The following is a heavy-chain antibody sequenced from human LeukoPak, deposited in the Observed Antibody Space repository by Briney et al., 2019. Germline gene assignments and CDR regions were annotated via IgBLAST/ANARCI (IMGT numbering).Heavy chain of an antibody. Sequence: GRSLRLSCAASGFTFSSYAMHWVRQAPGKGLEWVAVISYDGSNKYYADSVKGRFTISRDNSKNTLYLQMNSLRAEDTAVYYCARDRRGYYGETYWGQGTLVTVSS. J-gene: IGHJ4*02. CDR3: ARDRRGYYGETY. CDR1: GFTFSSYA. D-gene: IGHD4-17*01. V-gene: IGHV3-30*04. CDR2: ISYDGSNK.